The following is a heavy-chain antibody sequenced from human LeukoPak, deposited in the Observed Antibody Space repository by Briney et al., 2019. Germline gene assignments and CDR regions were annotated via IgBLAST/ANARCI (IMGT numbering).Heavy chain of an antibody. CDR2: IIPIFGTA. CDR3: ARVYGSGSYYPLYYYYYYMDV. D-gene: IGHD3-10*01. CDR1: GGTFSSYA. Sequence: SVKVSCKASGGTFSSYAISWVRQAPGQGLEWMGGIIPIFGTANYAQKFQGRVTITADKSTSTAYMELSSLRSEDTAVYYCARVYGSGSYYPLYYYYYYMDVWGKGTTVTVSS. V-gene: IGHV1-69*06. J-gene: IGHJ6*03.